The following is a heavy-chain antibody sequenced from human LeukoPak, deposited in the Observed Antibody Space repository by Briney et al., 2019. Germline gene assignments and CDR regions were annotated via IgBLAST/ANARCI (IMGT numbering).Heavy chain of an antibody. CDR1: GFTFSSYE. Sequence: GGSLRLSCVVSGFTFSSYEMNWVRQAPGKGLEWVSYISHSGSTIYYADSVKGRFTISRDNAKNSLYLQMNSLRDEDTAVYYCASLDIVVVPAAIRNWFDPWGQGTLVTVSS. CDR3: ASLDIVVVPAAIRNWFDP. V-gene: IGHV3-48*03. D-gene: IGHD2-2*03. J-gene: IGHJ5*02. CDR2: ISHSGSTI.